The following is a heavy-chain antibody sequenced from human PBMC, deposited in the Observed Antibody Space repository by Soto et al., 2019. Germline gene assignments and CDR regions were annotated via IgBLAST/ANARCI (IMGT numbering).Heavy chain of an antibody. CDR3: ARDPPDDSSGYYSFDY. CDR1: GFTFSTYG. CDR2: MWSEGGDK. D-gene: IGHD3-22*01. V-gene: IGHV3-33*01. J-gene: IGHJ4*02. Sequence: QVQLVESGGGVVQPGRSLRLSCAASGFTFSTYGMHWVRQAPGKGLEWVAVMWSEGGDKYYADSVKGRFTISRDNSRNTLYRQMNSLRAEDTAVYYCARDPPDDSSGYYSFDYWGQGTLVTVSS.